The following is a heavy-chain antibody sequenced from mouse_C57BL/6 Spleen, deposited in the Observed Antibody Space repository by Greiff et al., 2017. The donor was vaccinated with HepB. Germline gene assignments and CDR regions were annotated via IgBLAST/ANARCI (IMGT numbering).Heavy chain of an antibody. CDR1: GFSLTSYG. V-gene: IGHV2-2*01. D-gene: IGHD2-4*01. J-gene: IGHJ2*01. Sequence: QVQLQQSGPGLVQPSQSLSITCTVSGFSLTSYGVHWVRQSPGKGLEWLGVIWSGGSTDYNAAFISRLSISKDNSKSQVFFKMNSLQADDTAIYYCARNYYYDYDEGYFDYWGQGTTLTVSS. CDR3: ARNYYYDYDEGYFDY. CDR2: IWSGGST.